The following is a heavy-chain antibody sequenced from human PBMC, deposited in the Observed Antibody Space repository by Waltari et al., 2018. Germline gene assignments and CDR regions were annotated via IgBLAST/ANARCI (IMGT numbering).Heavy chain of an antibody. Sequence: QVPLVQSGVAVKMLGASVKVSCKASGDHFSHKHLHWVRKATGQGLQWLGRIITNSGGTDYAQECQGRVTMTRDTSIRTVYMELSSVRSDDTAVYYCVRENWYYDYWGQGTQVTVSS. CDR3: VRENWYYDY. J-gene: IGHJ4*02. CDR2: IITNSGGT. V-gene: IGHV1-2*06. CDR1: GDHFSHKH. D-gene: IGHD1-1*01.